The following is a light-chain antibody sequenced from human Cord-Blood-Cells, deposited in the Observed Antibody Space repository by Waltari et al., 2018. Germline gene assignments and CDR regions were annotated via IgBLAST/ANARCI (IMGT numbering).Light chain of an antibody. CDR1: STDVGGSNY. CDR2: DVS. V-gene: IGLV2-14*03. Sequence: QSALTQPASVSGSPGQSITISCTGTSTDVGGSNYVSWYQQHPGKAPKLMLYDVSNRPSGVSNRFSGSKSGNPASLTISGLQAEDEADYYCSSYTSSSTLVFGTGTKVTVL. J-gene: IGLJ1*01. CDR3: SSYTSSSTLV.